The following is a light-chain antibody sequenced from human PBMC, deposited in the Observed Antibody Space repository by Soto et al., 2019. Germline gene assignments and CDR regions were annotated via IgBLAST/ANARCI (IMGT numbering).Light chain of an antibody. V-gene: IGLV2-14*01. J-gene: IGLJ1*01. Sequence: QSVLTQPASVSESPGQAITISCTGTSTDVGRYNYVSWYQQHPGKAPKLMVYDVSNRPSWVSNRFSGSMSGITASLTISGLQAEDVADYYCTSYTSDRTYVFGTGTKVTVL. CDR1: STDVGRYNY. CDR2: DVS. CDR3: TSYTSDRTYV.